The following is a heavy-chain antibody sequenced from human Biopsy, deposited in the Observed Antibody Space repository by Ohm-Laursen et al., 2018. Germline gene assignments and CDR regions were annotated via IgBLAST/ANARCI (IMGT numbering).Heavy chain of an antibody. CDR1: GYTLNELS. J-gene: IGHJ4*02. Sequence: ATVKISCNVSGYTLNELSMHWVRQVPGKGLEWMGGFAPENGKTVYAQNFQARVSLTEDTSTDTAYMELRSLRSEDTAVYYCAADINVWNVNYWGQGTQVTVSS. D-gene: IGHD1-1*01. CDR3: AADINVWNVNY. V-gene: IGHV1-24*01. CDR2: FAPENGKT.